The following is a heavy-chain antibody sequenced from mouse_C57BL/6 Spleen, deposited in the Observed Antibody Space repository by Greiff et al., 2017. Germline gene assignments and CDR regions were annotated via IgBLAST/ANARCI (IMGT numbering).Heavy chain of an antibody. D-gene: IGHD2-5*01. J-gene: IGHJ4*01. Sequence: QVQLQQPGAELVMPGASVKLSCKASGYTFTSYWMHWVKQRPGQGLEWIGEIDPSDSYTNYNQKFKGKSTLTVDKSSSTAYMQLSSLTSEDSAVYYCARNPIYSNYAYYYAMDYWGQGTSVTVSS. CDR1: GYTFTSYW. CDR2: IDPSDSYT. V-gene: IGHV1-69*01. CDR3: ARNPIYSNYAYYYAMDY.